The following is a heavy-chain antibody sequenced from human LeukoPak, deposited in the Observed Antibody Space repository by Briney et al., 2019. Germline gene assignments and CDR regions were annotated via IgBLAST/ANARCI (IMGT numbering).Heavy chain of an antibody. CDR1: GFTCSSYA. J-gene: IGHJ4*02. Sequence: GGSLRLSCAASGFTCSSYAMSWVRQAPGKGLEWVSAISGSGGSTYYADSVKGRFTISRDNSKNTLYLQMNSLRAEDTAVHYCAKVEGTYYYDSSGYYIDYWGQGTLVTVSS. D-gene: IGHD3-22*01. V-gene: IGHV3-23*01. CDR2: ISGSGGST. CDR3: AKVEGTYYYDSSGYYIDY.